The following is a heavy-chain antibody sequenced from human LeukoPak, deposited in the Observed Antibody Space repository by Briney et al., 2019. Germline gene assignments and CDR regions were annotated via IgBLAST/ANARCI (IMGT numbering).Heavy chain of an antibody. V-gene: IGHV1-18*01. J-gene: IGHJ3*02. CDR2: NNANT. D-gene: IGHD2-2*01. Sequence: NNANTNYAEKLQGRVTMTTDTSTSTAYMELRSLRSDDTAVYYCASHKYCSSTSCYAFDIWGQGTMVTVSS. CDR3: ASHKYCSSTSCYAFDI.